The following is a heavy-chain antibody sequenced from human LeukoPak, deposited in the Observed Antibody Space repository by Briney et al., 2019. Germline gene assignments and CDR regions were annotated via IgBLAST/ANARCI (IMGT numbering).Heavy chain of an antibody. Sequence: GGSLRLSCAASGFTFSNYWMHWVRQAPGKGLVWVSRINGDGSRTNYADSVKGRFTISRDNAKNTLYLQMSILRVEDTALYYCARDFGAPAPWGQRTLVTVSS. CDR1: GFTFSNYW. J-gene: IGHJ5*02. V-gene: IGHV3-74*01. CDR2: INGDGSRT. D-gene: IGHD3-3*01. CDR3: ARDFGAPAP.